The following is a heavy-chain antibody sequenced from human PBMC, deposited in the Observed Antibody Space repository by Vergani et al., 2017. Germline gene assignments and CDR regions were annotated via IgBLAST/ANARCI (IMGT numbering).Heavy chain of an antibody. V-gene: IGHV3-43*01. CDR1: GFTFDDYT. Sequence: EVQLVESGGVVVQPGGSLRLSCAASGFTFDDYTMHWVRQAPGKGLEWVSLISWDGGSTYYADSVKGRFTISRDNSKNSLYLQMNSLRTEDTALYYCARWLFPDYGMDVWGQGTTVTVSS. D-gene: IGHD3-22*01. CDR3: ARWLFPDYGMDV. J-gene: IGHJ6*02. CDR2: ISWDGGST.